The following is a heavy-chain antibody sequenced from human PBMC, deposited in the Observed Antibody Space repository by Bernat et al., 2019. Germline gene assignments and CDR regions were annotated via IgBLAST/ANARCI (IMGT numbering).Heavy chain of an antibody. V-gene: IGHV1-3*01. CDR3: ARGDSSGHDAFDI. D-gene: IGHD3-22*01. Sequence: QVQLVQSGAEVKKPGASVKVSCKASGYTFTSYAMHWVRQAPGQRLEWMGWSNAGNGNTKYSQKFQGRVTITRDTSASTAYMELSSMRSEDTAVYYCARGDSSGHDAFDIWGQGTMVTVSS. CDR2: SNAGNGNT. J-gene: IGHJ3*02. CDR1: GYTFTSYA.